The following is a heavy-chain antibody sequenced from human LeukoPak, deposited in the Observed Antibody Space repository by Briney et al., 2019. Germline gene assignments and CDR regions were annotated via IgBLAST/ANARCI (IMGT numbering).Heavy chain of an antibody. V-gene: IGHV4-30-4*08. CDR2: IYYSGST. J-gene: IGHJ3*02. CDR3: AREFDAFDI. Sequence: SQTLSLTCTVSGGSIRSGDYYWSWIRQPPWKGLEWIGYIYYSGSTYYNPSLKSRVTISVDTSKNQFSLELSSVTAADTAVYYCAREFDAFDIWGQGTMVTVSS. CDR1: GGSIRSGDYY.